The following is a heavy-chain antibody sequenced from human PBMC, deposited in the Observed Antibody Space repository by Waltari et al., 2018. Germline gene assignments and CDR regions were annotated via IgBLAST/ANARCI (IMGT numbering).Heavy chain of an antibody. CDR1: GFTFRSYA. CDR2: ISTNEANT. D-gene: IGHD6-13*01. J-gene: IGHJ4*02. Sequence: EVQLVESGGGLVQPGGSLRLSCVASGFTFRSYAMHWVRQAPGKGLQYVSSISTNEANTDYADSVRGRFTISRDNSKNTLYLQMGSLRDEDMGIYYCARGEGGSWPTCLDYWGQGILVTVSS. CDR3: ARGEGGSWPTCLDY. V-gene: IGHV3-64*07.